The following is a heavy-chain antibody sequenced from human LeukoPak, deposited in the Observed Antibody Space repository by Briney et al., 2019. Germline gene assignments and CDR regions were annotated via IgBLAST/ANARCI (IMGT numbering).Heavy chain of an antibody. CDR1: GYSISSGYY. J-gene: IGHJ4*02. Sequence: SETLPLTCTVSGYSISSGYYWGWIRQPPGKGLDWIGSISRSGSVYYNPSLKSRVTISVDTSKNQFSLKLSSVTAADTAVYYCARVRRTAAGSFDYWGQGTLVTVSS. D-gene: IGHD6-13*01. CDR2: ISRSGSV. V-gene: IGHV4-38-2*02. CDR3: ARVRRTAAGSFDY.